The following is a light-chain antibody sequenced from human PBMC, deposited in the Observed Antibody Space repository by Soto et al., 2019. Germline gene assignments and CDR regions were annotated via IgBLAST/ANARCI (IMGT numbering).Light chain of an antibody. CDR3: QQYNTYPT. V-gene: IGKV1-9*01. J-gene: IGKJ4*01. CDR2: DAS. Sequence: IQLTQSPSSLSASLGDRVTITCRASQGISSYLGWYQQKPGKAPNLLIYDASTLHSGVPSRFSGGGSGTDFTLTISSLQPEDFATYYCQQYNTYPTFGGGTKVDI. CDR1: QGISSY.